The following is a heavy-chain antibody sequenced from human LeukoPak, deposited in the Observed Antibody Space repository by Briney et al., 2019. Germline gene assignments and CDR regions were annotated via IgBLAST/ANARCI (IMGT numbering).Heavy chain of an antibody. Sequence: GAAVKVSCKASGYTFTGYYMHWVRQAPGQGLEWMGWINPNSGGTNYAQKFQGRVTMTRDTSISTAYMELSRLRSDDTAVYYCARDLYYGDYGNFDYWGQGTLVTVSS. J-gene: IGHJ4*02. D-gene: IGHD4-17*01. CDR3: ARDLYYGDYGNFDY. CDR1: GYTFTGYY. CDR2: INPNSGGT. V-gene: IGHV1-2*02.